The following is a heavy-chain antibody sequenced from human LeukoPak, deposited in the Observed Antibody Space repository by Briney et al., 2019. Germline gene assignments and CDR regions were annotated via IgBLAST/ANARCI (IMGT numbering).Heavy chain of an antibody. CDR3: VRDAGYSGYMINDI. Sequence: PGGSLRLSCIASEFTFTNYLMSWVRQAPGKGLEWVAYINQHGSETFYVDSVKGRFTISRDNTKNSLYLQMNSLRPEDTALYYCVRDAGYSGYMINDIWGQGTMVTVSS. V-gene: IGHV3-7*01. CDR1: EFTFTNYL. D-gene: IGHD5-12*01. J-gene: IGHJ3*02. CDR2: INQHGSET.